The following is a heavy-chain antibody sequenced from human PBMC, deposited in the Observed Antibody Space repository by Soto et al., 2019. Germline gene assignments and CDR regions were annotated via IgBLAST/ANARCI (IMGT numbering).Heavy chain of an antibody. CDR2: ISYDGSNK. V-gene: IGHV3-30*18. CDR3: AKDWRLSYYYGMDV. D-gene: IGHD3-16*02. Sequence: GGSLRLSCAASGFTFSSYGMHWVRQAPGKGLEWVAVISYDGSNKYYADSVKGRFTISRDNSKNTLYLQMNSLRAEDTAVHYCAKDWRLSYYYGMDVWGQGTTVTVSS. CDR1: GFTFSSYG. J-gene: IGHJ6*02.